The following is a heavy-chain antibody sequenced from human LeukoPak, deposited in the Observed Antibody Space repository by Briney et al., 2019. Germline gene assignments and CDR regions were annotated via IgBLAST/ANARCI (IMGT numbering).Heavy chain of an antibody. V-gene: IGHV4-34*01. Sequence: SETLSLTCAVYGGSFSGYYWGWIRQPPGKGLEWIGNIYHSGSTYYNPSLKSRVTISVDTSKNQFSLKLGSVTAADTAVYYCARGPKTYYSGSGTDYWGQGTLVTVSS. CDR2: IYHSGST. CDR3: ARGPKTYYSGSGTDY. J-gene: IGHJ4*02. CDR1: GGSFSGYY. D-gene: IGHD3-10*01.